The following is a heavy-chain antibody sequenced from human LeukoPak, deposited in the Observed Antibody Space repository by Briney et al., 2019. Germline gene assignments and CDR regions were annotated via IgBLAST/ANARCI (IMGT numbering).Heavy chain of an antibody. CDR2: IYYSGST. CDR1: GGSISSGGYY. D-gene: IGHD1-26*01. J-gene: IGHJ4*02. Sequence: SETLSLTCTVSGGSISSGGYYWSWIRQHPGKGLEWIGYIYYSGSTYYNPSLKSRVTISVDTSKNQFSLKLSSVTAAGTAVYYCARTPRASGSRYYFDYWGQGTLVTVSS. V-gene: IGHV4-31*03. CDR3: ARTPRASGSRYYFDY.